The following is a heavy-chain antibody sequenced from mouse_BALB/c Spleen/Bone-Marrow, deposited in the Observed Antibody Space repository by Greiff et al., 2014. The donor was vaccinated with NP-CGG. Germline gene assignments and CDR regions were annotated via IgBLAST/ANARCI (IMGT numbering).Heavy chain of an antibody. Sequence: VKLVESGPGLVPPSQSLSITCTVSGFSFTSYGVNWVRQPPGKGLEWLGVIWGGGRTYYNSALMSRISIKKDNSQSQIFLKMNSLETDDTARYDYAKSYGSSYFDYWGQGTTLTVSS. D-gene: IGHD1-1*01. J-gene: IGHJ2*01. CDR3: AKSYGSSYFDY. CDR1: GFSFTSYG. CDR2: IWGGGRT. V-gene: IGHV2-9*01.